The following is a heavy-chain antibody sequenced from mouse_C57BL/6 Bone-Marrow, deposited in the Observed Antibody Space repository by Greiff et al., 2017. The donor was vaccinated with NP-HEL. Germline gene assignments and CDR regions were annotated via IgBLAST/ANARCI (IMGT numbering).Heavy chain of an antibody. J-gene: IGHJ3*01. Sequence: VQLQQSGAELVRPGASVKLSCTASGFNIKDDYMHWVKQRPEQGLEWIGWIDPENGDTEYASKFQGKATITADTSSNPAYLQLSSLTSEDTAVYYCTTLYYDYDRFAYGDRGTRVTVSA. D-gene: IGHD2-4*01. V-gene: IGHV14-4*01. CDR2: IDPENGDT. CDR3: TTLYYDYDRFAY. CDR1: GFNIKDDY.